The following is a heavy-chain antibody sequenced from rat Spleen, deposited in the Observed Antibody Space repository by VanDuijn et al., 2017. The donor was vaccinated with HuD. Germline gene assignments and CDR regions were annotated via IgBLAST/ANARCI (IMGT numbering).Heavy chain of an antibody. V-gene: IGHV2-6*01. CDR1: GFSLTSYT. J-gene: IGHJ3*01. CDR2: ISSGGTS. CDR3: ARGWERFAY. Sequence: QVQLKESGPGLVQPSQTLSLTCTVSGFSLTSYTLSWVRQPPGKGLEWIAAISSGGTSYYNSVLNPRLSISRDISKSQLFLKRNSLQTEDTAMYFCARGWERFAYWGQGTLVTVSS. D-gene: IGHD5-1*01.